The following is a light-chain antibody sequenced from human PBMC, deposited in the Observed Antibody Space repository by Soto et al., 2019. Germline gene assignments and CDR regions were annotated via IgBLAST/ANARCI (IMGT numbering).Light chain of an antibody. CDR2: DVS. CDR3: SSYTSSSTLYV. V-gene: IGLV2-14*01. J-gene: IGLJ1*01. CDR1: SSDVVGYNY. Sequence: QSELTHTASVPGSPGHPITVSCTGTSSDVVGYNYVSWYQQHPGKAPKLMIYDVSNRPSGVSNRFSGSRSGNTASVTISGLQAEDEADYYCSSYTSSSTLYVFGSGTKVTVL.